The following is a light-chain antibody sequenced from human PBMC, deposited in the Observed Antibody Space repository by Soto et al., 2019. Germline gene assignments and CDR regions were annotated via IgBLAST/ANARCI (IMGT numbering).Light chain of an antibody. J-gene: IGKJ4*01. CDR1: QSISSY. V-gene: IGKV1-39*01. CDR2: AAS. CDR3: QQSYST. Sequence: DIQMTQSPSYLSASVGDRVTITCRASQSISSYLNWYQQKPGKAPKLLIYAASSLQSGVPSRFSGSGSGTDFTLTISSLRPEDFATYYCQQSYSTFGGGTKVEIK.